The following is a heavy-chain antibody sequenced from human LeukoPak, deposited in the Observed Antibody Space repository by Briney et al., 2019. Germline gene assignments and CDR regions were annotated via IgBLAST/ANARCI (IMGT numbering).Heavy chain of an antibody. CDR2: ISYDGSNK. J-gene: IGHJ4*02. Sequence: GGSLRLSCAASGFTFSSYSMNWVRQAPAKGLEWVAVISYDGSNKYYTDSVKGRFTISRDNSKNTLYLQMNSLRSEDTAVYYCANGRTYFDYWGQGTLVTVSS. CDR3: ANGRTYFDY. V-gene: IGHV3-30*18. CDR1: GFTFSSYS.